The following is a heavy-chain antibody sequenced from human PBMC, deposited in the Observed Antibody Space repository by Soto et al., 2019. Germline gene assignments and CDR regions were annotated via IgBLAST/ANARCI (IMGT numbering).Heavy chain of an antibody. CDR1: GGSFSGYY. Sequence: SETLSLTCAVYGGSFSGYYWSWIRKPPGKGLEWIGEINHSGSTNYNPSLKSRVTISVDTSKNQFSLKLSSVTAADTAVYYCARVGYSSSWYPYNWFDPWGQGTLVTVSS. D-gene: IGHD6-13*01. CDR2: INHSGST. V-gene: IGHV4-34*01. J-gene: IGHJ5*02. CDR3: ARVGYSSSWYPYNWFDP.